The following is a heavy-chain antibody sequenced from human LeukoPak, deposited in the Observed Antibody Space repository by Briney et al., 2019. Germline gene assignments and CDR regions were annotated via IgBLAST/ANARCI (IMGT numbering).Heavy chain of an antibody. J-gene: IGHJ4*02. CDR3: ARVQGYCSTTSCYPHY. V-gene: IGHV7-4-1*02. Sequence: ASVKVSCKASGYTLTNYALNWVRHAPGQGLEWMGWINTNTGNPTYAQGFTGRFVFSLDTSVNTAYLQISSLKAEDTAIYYCARVQGYCSTTSCYPHYWGQGTLVTVSS. D-gene: IGHD2-2*01. CDR1: GYTLTNYA. CDR2: INTNTGNP.